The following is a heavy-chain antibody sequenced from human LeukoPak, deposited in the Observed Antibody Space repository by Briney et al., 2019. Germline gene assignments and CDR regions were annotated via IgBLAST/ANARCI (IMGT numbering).Heavy chain of an antibody. J-gene: IGHJ4*02. D-gene: IGHD3-22*01. Sequence: QAGGSLRLSCAASGFTFSSSWMSWVRQAPGKGLEWVSSISGSGGGTYYADSVKGRFTISRDNSKNSLYLQMNSLRAEDTAVYYCAKRRSGYDSYYFDYWGQGTLVTVSS. CDR3: AKRRSGYDSYYFDY. CDR2: ISGSGGGT. V-gene: IGHV3-23*01. CDR1: GFTFSSSW.